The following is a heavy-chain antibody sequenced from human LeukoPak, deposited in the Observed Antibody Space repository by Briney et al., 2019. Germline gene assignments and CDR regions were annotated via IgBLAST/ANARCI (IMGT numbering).Heavy chain of an antibody. CDR1: GFTFDDYT. CDR2: ISWDGGNT. J-gene: IGHJ4*02. Sequence: SGGSLRLSCAASGFTFDDYTMHWVRQAPRKGLEWVSLISWDGGNTYYADSVKGRFTISRDNSKNSLYLQMNSLRVEDTAVYYCGRDLIGTAASWDCWGQGTLVTVSS. CDR3: GRDLIGTAASWDC. D-gene: IGHD6-25*01. V-gene: IGHV3-43*01.